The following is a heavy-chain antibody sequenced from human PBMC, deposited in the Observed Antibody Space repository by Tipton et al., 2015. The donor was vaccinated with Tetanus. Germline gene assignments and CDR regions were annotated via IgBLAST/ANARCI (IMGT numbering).Heavy chain of an antibody. D-gene: IGHD3-10*01. J-gene: IGHJ4*02. CDR1: GDSITSFY. CDR3: ARLREVVSRSGWAFDY. V-gene: IGHV4-59*12. CDR2: IFYGGTT. Sequence: TLSLTCTVSGDSITSFYWSWIRQPPGKGLEWIGYIFYGGTTNYNPSLKSRVTISLDTSKNQFSLNLSSVTAADTAVYYCARLREVVSRSGWAFDYWGQGILVSVSS.